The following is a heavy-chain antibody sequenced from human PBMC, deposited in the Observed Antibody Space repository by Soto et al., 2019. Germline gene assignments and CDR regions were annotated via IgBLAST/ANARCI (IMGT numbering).Heavy chain of an antibody. CDR1: GGSISSSSYY. J-gene: IGHJ4*02. D-gene: IGHD3-3*01. Sequence: SETLSLTCTVSGGSISSSSYYWGWIRQPPGKGLEWIGSIYYSGSTYYNPSLKSRVTISVDTSKNQFSLKLSSVTAADTAVYYCARRPRLGSITIFGVATEAPFDYWGQGTLVTVSS. CDR3: ARRPRLGSITIFGVATEAPFDY. V-gene: IGHV4-39*01. CDR2: IYYSGST.